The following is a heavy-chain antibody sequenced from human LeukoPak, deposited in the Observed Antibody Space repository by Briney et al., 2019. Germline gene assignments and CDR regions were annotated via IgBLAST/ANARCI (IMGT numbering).Heavy chain of an antibody. CDR2: ISAYNGNT. CDR1: GYTFTSYG. Sequence: ASVKVSCKASGYTFTSYGISWVRQAPGQGLEWMGWISAYNGNTNYAQKLQGRVTMTTDTSTSTAYMELSSLRSEDTAVYYCATATKGLLWFGELVDYWGQGTLVTVSS. V-gene: IGHV1-18*01. J-gene: IGHJ4*02. D-gene: IGHD3-10*01. CDR3: ATATKGLLWFGELVDY.